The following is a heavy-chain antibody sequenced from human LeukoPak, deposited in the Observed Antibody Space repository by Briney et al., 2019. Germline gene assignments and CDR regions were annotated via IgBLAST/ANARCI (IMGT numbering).Heavy chain of an antibody. V-gene: IGHV3-74*01. D-gene: IGHD3-9*01. CDR1: GFTFSSYW. Sequence: GGSLRLSCAASGFTFSSYWMHWVRQAPGWGLVWVSRINSDGSSTAYADSVKGRFTISRDNAKNTLYLQMNSLRAEDTAVYYCARDRGYYDILTGYYTVQAFDIWGQGTMVTVSS. CDR3: ARDRGYYDILTGYYTVQAFDI. J-gene: IGHJ3*02. CDR2: INSDGSST.